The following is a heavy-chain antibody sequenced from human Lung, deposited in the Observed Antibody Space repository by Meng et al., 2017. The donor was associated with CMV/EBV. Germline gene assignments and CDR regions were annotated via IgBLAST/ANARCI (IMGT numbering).Heavy chain of an antibody. CDR2: INHSGST. Sequence: VYGGSFNAYYYNWFRQAPGKGLEWIGEINHSGSTKYNPSLKSRVTISVDKSKNQFSLRLTSVTAADTAVFYCASESATYLGGRIYYHGMDVWXQGTXVTVAS. CDR1: GGSFNAYY. CDR3: ASESATYLGGRIYYHGMDV. J-gene: IGHJ6*02. V-gene: IGHV4-34*01. D-gene: IGHD1-26*01.